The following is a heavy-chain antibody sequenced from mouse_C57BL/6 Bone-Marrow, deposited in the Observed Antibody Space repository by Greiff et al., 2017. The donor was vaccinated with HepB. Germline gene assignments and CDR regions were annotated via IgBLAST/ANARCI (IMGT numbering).Heavy chain of an antibody. CDR1: GFTFSSYG. CDR2: ISSGGDYI. J-gene: IGHJ1*03. D-gene: IGHD1-3*01. Sequence: DVHLVESGGDLVKPGGSLKLSCAASGFTFSSYGMSWVRQTPDKRLEWVATISSGGDYIYYADTVKGRFTISRDNARNTLYLQMSSLKSEDTAMYYCTKVLAAFDVWGTGTTVTVSS. V-gene: IGHV5-9-1*02. CDR3: TKVLAAFDV.